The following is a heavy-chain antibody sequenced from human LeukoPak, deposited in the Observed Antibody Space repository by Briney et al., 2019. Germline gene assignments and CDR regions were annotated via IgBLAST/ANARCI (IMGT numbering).Heavy chain of an antibody. Sequence: GGSLRLSCAASGFTFSSYEMNWVRQAPGKGLEWVSYISSSGSTIYYADSVKGRFTISRDNAKNSLYLQMNSLGAEDTAVYYCAKDLERITIFGVSRYYFDYWGQGTLVTVSS. V-gene: IGHV3-48*03. CDR2: ISSSGSTI. D-gene: IGHD3-3*01. CDR1: GFTFSSYE. J-gene: IGHJ4*02. CDR3: AKDLERITIFGVSRYYFDY.